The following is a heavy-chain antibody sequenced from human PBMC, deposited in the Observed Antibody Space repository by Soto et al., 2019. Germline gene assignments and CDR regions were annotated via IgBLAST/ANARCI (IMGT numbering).Heavy chain of an antibody. CDR1: GITFSSYA. CDR3: AKDRLAAAIQDYYYYGMDV. V-gene: IGHV3-23*01. Sequence: GGSLRLSCAASGITFSSYAMSWVRQAPGKGLEWVSAISGSGGSTYYADSVKGRFTISRDNSKTTLYLQMNSLRAEDTAVYYCAKDRLAAAIQDYYYYGMDVWGQGTTATVAS. J-gene: IGHJ6*02. CDR2: ISGSGGST. D-gene: IGHD6-13*01.